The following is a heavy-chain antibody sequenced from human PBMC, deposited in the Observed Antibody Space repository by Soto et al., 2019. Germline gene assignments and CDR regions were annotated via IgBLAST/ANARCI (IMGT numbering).Heavy chain of an antibody. D-gene: IGHD3-10*01. CDR1: GFSINTYS. V-gene: IGHV3-9*01. CDR3: AKDRGSGSYAANYYYYGMDV. Sequence: GGSLRLSCAASGFSINTYSMHWVRQAPGKGLEWVSGINWNSGSIGYADSVKGRFTISRDNAKTSLYLQMNSLRAEDTALYYCAKDRGSGSYAANYYYYGMDVWGQGTTVTVSS. CDR2: INWNSGSI. J-gene: IGHJ6*02.